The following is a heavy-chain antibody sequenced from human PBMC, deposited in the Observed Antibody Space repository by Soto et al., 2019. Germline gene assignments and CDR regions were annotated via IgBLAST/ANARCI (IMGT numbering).Heavy chain of an antibody. Sequence: GASLKVSCNASGGTFSSYAISWVRQAPGQGLEWMGGIIPIFGTANYAQKFQGRVTITADESTSTAYMELSSLRSEDTAVYYCARAGGNYGDYTWWGQGTLVTVAS. CDR3: ARAGGNYGDYTW. CDR2: IIPIFGTA. J-gene: IGHJ4*02. CDR1: GGTFSSYA. D-gene: IGHD4-17*01. V-gene: IGHV1-69*13.